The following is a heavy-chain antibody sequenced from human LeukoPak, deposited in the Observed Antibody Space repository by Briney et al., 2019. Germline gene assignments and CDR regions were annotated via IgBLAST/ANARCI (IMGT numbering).Heavy chain of an antibody. CDR2: ISSSGRTI. D-gene: IGHD6-19*01. Sequence: GGSLRLSCAASGFIFSTYEMNWVRQAPGKGLEWVSYISSSGRTIYYADSVKGRFTISRDNAKNSLYLQMNSLRVEDTAVYYCAATVAGTSYAYWGQGTLVAVSS. J-gene: IGHJ4*02. CDR1: GFIFSTYE. V-gene: IGHV3-48*03. CDR3: AATVAGTSYAY.